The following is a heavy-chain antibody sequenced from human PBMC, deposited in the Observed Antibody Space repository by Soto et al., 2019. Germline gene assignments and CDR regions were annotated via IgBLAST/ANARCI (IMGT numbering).Heavy chain of an antibody. V-gene: IGHV3-21*05. CDR2: ISSSSYL. D-gene: IGHD2-2*01. CDR1: GFTFSSYS. CDR3: ARSPPQLPIDY. Sequence: LRLSCAASGFTFSSYSMNWVRQAPGKGLEWVSYISSSSYLKYADSVKGRFTISRDNAKNSLYLQMNSLRAEDTAVYYCARSPPQLPIDYWGQGTLVTVSS. J-gene: IGHJ4*02.